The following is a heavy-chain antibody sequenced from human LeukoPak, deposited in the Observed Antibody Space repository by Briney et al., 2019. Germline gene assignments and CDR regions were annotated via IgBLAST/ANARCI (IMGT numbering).Heavy chain of an antibody. CDR2: ISSSSSTI. D-gene: IGHD3-16*02. CDR1: GFTFSNYL. CDR3: ARDYDYVWGSYRPDAFDI. Sequence: GGSLRLSCAGSGFTFSNYLIHWVRQAPGKGLEWVSYISSSSSTIYYADSVKGRFTISRDNAKNSLYLQMNSLRAEDTAVYYCARDYDYVWGSYRPDAFDIWGQGTMVTVSS. V-gene: IGHV3-48*04. J-gene: IGHJ3*02.